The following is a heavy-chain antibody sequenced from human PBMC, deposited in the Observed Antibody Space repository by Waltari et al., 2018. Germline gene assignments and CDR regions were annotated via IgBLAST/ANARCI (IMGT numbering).Heavy chain of an antibody. CDR2: ISSSGSTI. Sequence: GESGGGLVKPGGSLRLSCVASGFTFSDYYMSWIHQAPGKGLEWVSYISSSGSTIYYADSVKGRFTISRDNAKNSLYLQMNSLRAEDTAVYYCARGYFGSWYPRRFDYWGQGTLVTVSS. CDR1: GFTFSDYY. CDR3: ARGYFGSWYPRRFDY. D-gene: IGHD6-13*01. V-gene: IGHV3-11*01. J-gene: IGHJ4*02.